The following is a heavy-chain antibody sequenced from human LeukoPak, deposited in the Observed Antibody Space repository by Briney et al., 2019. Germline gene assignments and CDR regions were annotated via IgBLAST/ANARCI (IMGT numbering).Heavy chain of an antibody. CDR3: ATYHQRFDP. V-gene: IGHV4-39*02. CDR1: GGSISSSSSY. J-gene: IGHJ5*02. Sequence: SETLSLTCTVSGGSISSSSSYWGWNRQSPGKGLEWIGNMYYSGSTYYNPSLKSRVTISVDASRNLFSLKLSSVTAADTAVYYCATYHQRFDPWGQGTLVTVSS. CDR2: MYYSGST. D-gene: IGHD2-2*01.